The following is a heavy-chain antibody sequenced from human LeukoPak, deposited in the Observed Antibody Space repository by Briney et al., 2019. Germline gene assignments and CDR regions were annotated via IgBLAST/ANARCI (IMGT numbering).Heavy chain of an antibody. D-gene: IGHD6-13*01. CDR1: GGSISSSSYY. CDR3: ARQKRAAAGMNWFDP. CDR2: IYYSGST. J-gene: IGHJ5*02. Sequence: PSETLSLTCTVSGGSISSSSYYWGWIRQPPGKGLEWIGSIYYSGSTYYNPSLESRVTISVDTSKNQFSLKLSSVTAADTAVYYCARQKRAAAGMNWFDPWGQGTLVTVSS. V-gene: IGHV4-39*01.